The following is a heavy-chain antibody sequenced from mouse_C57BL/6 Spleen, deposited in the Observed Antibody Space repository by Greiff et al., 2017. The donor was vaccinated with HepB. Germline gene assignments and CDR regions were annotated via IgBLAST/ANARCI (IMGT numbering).Heavy chain of an antibody. D-gene: IGHD2-3*01. CDR2: IYPRSGNT. V-gene: IGHV1-81*01. CDR3: ARSDDGYYGDY. J-gene: IGHJ2*01. CDR1: GYTFTSYG. Sequence: VKLVESGAELARPGASVKLSCKASGYTFTSYGISWVKQRTGQGLEWIGEIYPRSGNTYYNEKFKGKATLTADKSSSTAYMELRSLTSEDSAVYFCARSDDGYYGDYWGQGTTLTVSS.